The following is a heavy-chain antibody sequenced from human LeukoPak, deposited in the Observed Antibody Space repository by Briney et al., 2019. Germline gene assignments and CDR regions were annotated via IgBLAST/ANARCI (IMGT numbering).Heavy chain of an antibody. D-gene: IGHD2-15*01. J-gene: IGHJ5*02. CDR2: IYYRRTT. V-gene: IGHV4-38-2*02. CDR1: GYSISSGYD. CDR3: ARHKDLFSGIHRRSWFDP. Sequence: SETLSLTFTVSGYSISSGYDWGWIRQPPGKGLEWIGSIYYRRTTYYNPSLKSRVTISVDTSKNQFSLRLSSMTAADTAVYYCARHKDLFSGIHRRSWFDPWGQGTLVTVSS.